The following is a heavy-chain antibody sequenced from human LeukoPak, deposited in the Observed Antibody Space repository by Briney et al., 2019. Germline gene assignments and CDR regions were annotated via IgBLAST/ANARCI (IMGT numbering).Heavy chain of an antibody. CDR2: ISTFNGNT. D-gene: IGHD6-13*01. CDR1: GYTFSSYG. Sequence: ASAKVSCKASGYTFSSYGISWVRQAPGQGLEWMGWISTFNGNTNYAQDLQGRVTMTKDTSTSTAYKELRSLGSDDTAVYYCARDQQLVHGSDHWGQGTLVTVSS. CDR3: ARDQQLVHGSDH. V-gene: IGHV1-18*01. J-gene: IGHJ5*02.